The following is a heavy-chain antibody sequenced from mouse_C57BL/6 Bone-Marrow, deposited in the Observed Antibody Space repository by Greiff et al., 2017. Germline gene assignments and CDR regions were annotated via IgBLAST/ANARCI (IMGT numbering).Heavy chain of an antibody. D-gene: IGHD2-3*01. CDR2: IDPNSGGT. Sequence: QVQLQQPGAELVKPGASVQLSCKASGYTFTSYWMHWVKQRPGRGLEWIGRIDPNSGGTKYNEKFKSKATLTVDKPASTAYMQLSSLTSEVSAVYYCAGGGMSDGYYGDFDVWGTGTTVTVSS. CDR1: GYTFTSYW. V-gene: IGHV1-72*01. CDR3: AGGGMSDGYYGDFDV. J-gene: IGHJ1*03.